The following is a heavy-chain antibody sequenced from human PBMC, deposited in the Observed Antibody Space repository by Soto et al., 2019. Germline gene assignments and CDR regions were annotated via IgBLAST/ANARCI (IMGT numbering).Heavy chain of an antibody. CDR2: ISGSGDST. V-gene: IGHV3-23*01. Sequence: EVQLLESGGGLEQPGGSQRLSCAASGFTFNKYPMNWVRQAPGKGLEWVSAISGSGDSTYYADSVKGRFTISRDNSKNTLYLQMNSLRAEDTAVYYCAKSFLEWSYYYYYGMDVWGQGTTVTVSS. CDR1: GFTFNKYP. J-gene: IGHJ6*02. D-gene: IGHD3-3*02. CDR3: AKSFLEWSYYYYYGMDV.